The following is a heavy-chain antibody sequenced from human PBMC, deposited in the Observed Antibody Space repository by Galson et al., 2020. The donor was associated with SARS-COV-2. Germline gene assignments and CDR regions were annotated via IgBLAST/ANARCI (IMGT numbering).Heavy chain of an antibody. CDR2: IYYTGSP. CDR3: ATTSLLGYCSGGSCSYNWLDP. V-gene: IGHV4-59*08. J-gene: IGHJ5*02. CDR1: GGSISSYY. D-gene: IGHD2-15*01. Sequence: SQTLSLTCTVSGGSISSYYWSWIRQPPGKGLEWIGYIYYTGSPNYNPSLKSRVTMSVDATKNQFSLRLTSVTAADTAVYYCATTSLLGYCSGGSCSYNWLDPWGQGTLVTVSS.